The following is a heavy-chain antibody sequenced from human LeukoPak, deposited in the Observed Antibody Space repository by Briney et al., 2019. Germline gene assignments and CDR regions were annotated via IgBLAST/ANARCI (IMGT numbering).Heavy chain of an antibody. D-gene: IGHD3-22*01. V-gene: IGHV1-2*02. CDR1: GYTFTGYY. CDR2: INPNSGGT. CDR3: ARDQAYYYDSSGYYLLDY. Sequence: ASVKVSCKASGYTFTGYYMHWVRQAPGQGLEWMGWINPNSGGTNYAQKFQGRVTMTRDTSISTAYMELSRLRSDDTAVYYCARDQAYYYDSSGYYLLDYWGQGTLVTVSS. J-gene: IGHJ4*02.